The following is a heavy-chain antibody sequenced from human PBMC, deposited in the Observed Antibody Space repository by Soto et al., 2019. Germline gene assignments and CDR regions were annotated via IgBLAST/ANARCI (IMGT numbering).Heavy chain of an antibody. CDR2: IYWDDDK. CDR3: AHRLAHLSSNWYYLEY. J-gene: IGHJ4*02. CDR1: GFSLSTRGVG. D-gene: IGHD6-13*01. Sequence: QITLKESGPTLVNPTQTLTLTCTFSGFSLSTRGVGVGWIRQPPGKALEWLALIYWDDDKRYSPSLKSRLTIAKDASKNQVVLTMTNIDPVDTATYSCAHRLAHLSSNWYYLEYWGQGTLVTVSS. V-gene: IGHV2-5*02.